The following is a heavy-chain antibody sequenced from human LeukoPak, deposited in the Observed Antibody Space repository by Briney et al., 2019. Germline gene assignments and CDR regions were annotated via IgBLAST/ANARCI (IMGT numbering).Heavy chain of an antibody. CDR3: ARGSCTNSVCYRGADY. CDR2: INYSGST. Sequence: SQTLSLTCTVSGGSISNYYWSWIRQPPGKGLEWIAYINYSGSTNYNPSLKSRVTISVDTSKNQFSLKLSSVTAADTAVYYCARGSCTNSVCYRGADYWGQGTLVTVSS. D-gene: IGHD2-8*01. CDR1: GGSISNYY. V-gene: IGHV4-59*01. J-gene: IGHJ4*02.